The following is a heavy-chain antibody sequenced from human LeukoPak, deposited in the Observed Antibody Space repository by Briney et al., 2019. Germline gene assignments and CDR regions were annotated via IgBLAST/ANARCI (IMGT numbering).Heavy chain of an antibody. V-gene: IGHV4-39*07. J-gene: IGHJ6*02. Sequence: PSETLSLTCTVSGGSISSSSYYWGWIRQPPGKGLEWIGEINHSGSTNYNPSLKSRVTISVDTSKNQFSLKLSSVTAADTAVYYCARRHCSSTSCYGWLRPLSVWGQGTTVTVSS. D-gene: IGHD2-2*01. CDR1: GGSISSSSYY. CDR3: ARRHCSSTSCYGWLRPLSV. CDR2: INHSGST.